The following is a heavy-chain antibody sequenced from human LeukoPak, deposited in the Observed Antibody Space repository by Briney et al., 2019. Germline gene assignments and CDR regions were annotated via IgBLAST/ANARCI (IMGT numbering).Heavy chain of an antibody. Sequence: GVSLRLSCSASGFVISDYAMHWVRQAPAKGLEYVSGISANGGSTYYADSVKGRFTISRDTSKNTLYLQMSSLRAEDTAMYHCVKDLYKGDSASWYFFHYWGQGILVTVSS. V-gene: IGHV3-64D*06. D-gene: IGHD6-13*01. CDR3: VKDLYKGDSASWYFFHY. CDR2: ISANGGST. J-gene: IGHJ4*02. CDR1: GFVISDYA.